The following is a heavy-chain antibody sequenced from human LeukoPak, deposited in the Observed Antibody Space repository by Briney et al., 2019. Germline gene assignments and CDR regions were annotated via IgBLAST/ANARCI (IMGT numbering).Heavy chain of an antibody. CDR2: ISAYNGNT. V-gene: IGHV1-18*01. D-gene: IGHD4-17*01. CDR3: AIPTRGGDYGHYYYYYMDV. CDR1: GYTFTSYG. Sequence: ASVKVSCKASGYTFTSYGISWVRQAPGQGLEWMGWISAYNGNTNYAQKFQGRVTMTRNTSISTAYMELSSLRSEDTAVYYCAIPTRGGDYGHYYYYYMDVWGKGTTVTISS. J-gene: IGHJ6*03.